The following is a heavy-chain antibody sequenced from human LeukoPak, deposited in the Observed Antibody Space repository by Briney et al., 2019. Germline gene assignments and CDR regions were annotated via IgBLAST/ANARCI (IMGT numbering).Heavy chain of an antibody. CDR2: VYYSGSA. V-gene: IGHV4-39*01. J-gene: IGHJ5*02. CDR3: ARHSGGTYYVNFDP. Sequence: TFSSYWMSWLRQAPGKGLGWIGSVYYSGSAYYNPSLQSRVTISVDTSKNQFSLKLSSVTAADTAVYYCARHSGGTYYVNFDPWGQGTLVTVSS. D-gene: IGHD1-26*01. CDR1: TFSSYW.